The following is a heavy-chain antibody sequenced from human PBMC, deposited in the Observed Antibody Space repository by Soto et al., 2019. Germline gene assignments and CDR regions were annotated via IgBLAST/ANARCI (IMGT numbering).Heavy chain of an antibody. D-gene: IGHD3-22*01. CDR3: AICPYYYDSSGYYYY. Sequence: SETLSLTCAVYGGSFSGYYWSWIRQPPGKGLEWIGEINHSGSTNYNPSLKSRVTISVDTSKNQFSLKLSSVTAADTAVYYCAICPYYYDSSGYYYYWGQGTLVTVSS. CDR1: GGSFSGYY. J-gene: IGHJ4*02. V-gene: IGHV4-34*01. CDR2: INHSGST.